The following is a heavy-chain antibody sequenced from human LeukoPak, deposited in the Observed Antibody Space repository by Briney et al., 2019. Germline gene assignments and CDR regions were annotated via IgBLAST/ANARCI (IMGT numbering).Heavy chain of an antibody. J-gene: IGHJ4*02. D-gene: IGHD6-13*01. Sequence: SETLSLTCTVSGGSISSYYWSWIRQPPGKGLEWIGYIYYSGSTNYSPSLKSRVTISVDTSKNQFSLKLSSVTAADTAVYYCARKLGIAAAGTAYFDYWGQGTQVTVSS. CDR2: IYYSGST. CDR3: ARKLGIAAAGTAYFDY. CDR1: GGSISSYY. V-gene: IGHV4-59*08.